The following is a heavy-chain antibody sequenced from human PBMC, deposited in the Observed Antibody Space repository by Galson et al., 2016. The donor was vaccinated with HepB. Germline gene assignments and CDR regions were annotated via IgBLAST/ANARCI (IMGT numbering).Heavy chain of an antibody. D-gene: IGHD4/OR15-4a*01. CDR1: GFSFGDYA. J-gene: IGHJ4*02. Sequence: SLRLSCAASGFSFGDYAMHWVRQAPGKGLEWVSGICWNGGKTDYADAVTGHFTISSDDAKNALSLQMNTMRPEDTAVYYCARGAWYGATETGYWGQGTLVTVSS. CDR2: ICWNGGKT. CDR3: ARGAWYGATETGY. V-gene: IGHV3-9*01.